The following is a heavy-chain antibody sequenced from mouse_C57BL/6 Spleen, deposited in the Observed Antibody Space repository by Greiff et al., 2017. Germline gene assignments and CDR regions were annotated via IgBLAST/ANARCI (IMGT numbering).Heavy chain of an antibody. D-gene: IGHD4-1*01. V-gene: IGHV5-17*01. CDR3: ARQANWNYFDY. J-gene: IGHJ2*01. CDR1: GFTFSDYG. CDR2: ISSGSSTI. Sequence: EVKVVESGGGLVKPGGSLKLSCAASGFTFSDYGMHWVRQAPEKGLEWVAYISSGSSTIYYADTVKGRFTISRDNAKNTLFLQMTSLRSEDTAMYYCARQANWNYFDYWGQGTTLTVSS.